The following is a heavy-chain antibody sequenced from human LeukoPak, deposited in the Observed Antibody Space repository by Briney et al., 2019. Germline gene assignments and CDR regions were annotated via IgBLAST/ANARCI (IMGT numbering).Heavy chain of an antibody. CDR2: IYYSGST. Sequence: SETLSLTCTVSGGSISSNYWSWIRQSPGKGLEWIGYIYYSGSTNYNPSLKSRVTISVHTSTNQFSLKLSSVTAADTAVYYCARVPFYSSSWYRKGGLPSWFDPWGQGTLVTVSS. J-gene: IGHJ5*02. D-gene: IGHD6-13*01. CDR3: ARVPFYSSSWYRKGGLPSWFDP. CDR1: GGSISSNY. V-gene: IGHV4-59*01.